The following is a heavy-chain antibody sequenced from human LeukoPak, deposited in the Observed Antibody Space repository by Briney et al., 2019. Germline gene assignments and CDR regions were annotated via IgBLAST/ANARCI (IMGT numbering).Heavy chain of an antibody. J-gene: IGHJ4*02. CDR2: INAGNGNT. Sequence: ASVKVSCKASGYTFTSYAMHWVRQAPGQRLEWMGWINAGNGNTKYSQKFQGRVTITRDTSASTAYMELSSLRSEDTAVYYCARVLGREYSYGYNYWGQGTLVTVSS. CDR3: ARVLGREYSYGYNY. CDR1: GYTFTSYA. D-gene: IGHD5-18*01. V-gene: IGHV1-3*01.